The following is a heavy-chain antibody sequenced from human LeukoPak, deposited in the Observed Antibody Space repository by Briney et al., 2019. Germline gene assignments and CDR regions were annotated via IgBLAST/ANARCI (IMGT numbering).Heavy chain of an antibody. D-gene: IGHD3/OR15-3a*01. Sequence: ASVKVSCKASGYTFTGYYLHWVRQAPGQGLEWMGWINPNSGDINYAQEFQGRVTMTRDTSISTAYMELSRLTSDDTAVYYCARPAGTGYFLRQAFDYWGQGTLVTVSS. CDR1: GYTFTGYY. CDR2: INPNSGDI. V-gene: IGHV1-2*02. J-gene: IGHJ4*02. CDR3: ARPAGTGYFLRQAFDY.